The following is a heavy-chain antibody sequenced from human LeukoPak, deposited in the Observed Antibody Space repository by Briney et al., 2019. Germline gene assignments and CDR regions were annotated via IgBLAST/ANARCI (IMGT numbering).Heavy chain of an antibody. CDR1: GGTFSSYA. CDR3: ARAYYYDSSGYYADAFDI. D-gene: IGHD3-22*01. J-gene: IGHJ3*02. V-gene: IGHV1-69*01. Sequence: SLKVSCKASGGTFSSYAISWVRQAPGQGLKWMGGIIPIFRTANYAQKFQGRVTITADESTSTAYMELSSLRSEDTAVYYCARAYYYDSSGYYADAFDIWGQGTMVPVSS. CDR2: IIPIFRTA.